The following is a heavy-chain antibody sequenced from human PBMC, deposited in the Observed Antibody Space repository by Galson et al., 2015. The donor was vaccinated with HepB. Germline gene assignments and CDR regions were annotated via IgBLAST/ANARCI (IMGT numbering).Heavy chain of an antibody. V-gene: IGHV3-30*09. CDR1: GFTFNFYA. CDR2: VSCHGSNK. Sequence: SLRLSCAASGFTFNFYAMHWVRQTPGKGLEWVATVSCHGSNKYYADSVRGRFAIAKDNSKNTLYLQMNSLRDEDTALYHCARDRYSSSIDWYFDLWGRGTLGNVSS. J-gene: IGHJ2*01. CDR3: ARDRYSSSIDWYFDL. D-gene: IGHD6-19*01.